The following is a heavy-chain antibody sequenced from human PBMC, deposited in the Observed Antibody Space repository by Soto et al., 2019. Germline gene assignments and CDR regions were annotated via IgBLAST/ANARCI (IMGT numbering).Heavy chain of an antibody. V-gene: IGHV3-23*01. CDR3: AKNQGVELVPLATVDWFDP. CDR2: ISGSGFKK. J-gene: IGHJ5*02. Sequence: WVSLRLSGAASGFICENFGMRWVRQAPGKGLEWISSISGSGFKKYYADSVKGRFTISRDNSKSTVYLELNNLSAEDTAVYHCAKNQGVELVPLATVDWFDPWGQGSVVTVSS. CDR1: GFICENFG. D-gene: IGHD1-26*01.